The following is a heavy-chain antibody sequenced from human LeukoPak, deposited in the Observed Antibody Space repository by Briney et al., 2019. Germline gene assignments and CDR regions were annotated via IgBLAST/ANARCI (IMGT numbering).Heavy chain of an antibody. D-gene: IGHD1-26*01. V-gene: IGHV4-59*01. CDR3: ASHGSSGSYPIDAFDI. Sequence: SETLSLTCTVSGGSISSYYWSWIRQPPGKGLEWIGYIYYSGSTNYNPSLKSRVTISVDTSKNQFSLKLSSVTAVDTAVYYCASHGSSGSYPIDAFDIWGQGTMVTVSS. CDR1: GGSISSYY. J-gene: IGHJ3*02. CDR2: IYYSGST.